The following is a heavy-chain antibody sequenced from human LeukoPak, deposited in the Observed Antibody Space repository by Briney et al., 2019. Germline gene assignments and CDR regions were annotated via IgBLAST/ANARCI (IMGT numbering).Heavy chain of an antibody. V-gene: IGHV3-48*03. CDR3: ARRSTVTTGRYFDY. CDR2: ISSSGGTI. J-gene: IGHJ4*02. D-gene: IGHD4-17*01. CDR1: GFTFSNYE. Sequence: GGSLRLSCAASGFTFSNYEMNWVRQAPGKGLEWVSYISSSGGTIYYADSVKGRFTISRDNAKNSQYLQMNSLRAEDTAVYYCARRSTVTTGRYFDYWGQGTLVTVSS.